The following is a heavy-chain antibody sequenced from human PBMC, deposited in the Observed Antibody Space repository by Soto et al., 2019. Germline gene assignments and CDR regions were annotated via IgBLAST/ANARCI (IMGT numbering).Heavy chain of an antibody. V-gene: IGHV3-7*01. CDR2: IKQDGSEK. Sequence: GGSLRLSCAASGFTFSSYWMSWVRQAPGRGLEWVANIKQDGSEKYYVDSVKGRFTISRGNAKNSLYLQMNSLRAEDTAVYYCARDCTLYYYYYYMDVWGKGTTVTVSS. D-gene: IGHD2-8*01. CDR3: ARDCTLYYYYYYMDV. J-gene: IGHJ6*03. CDR1: GFTFSSYW.